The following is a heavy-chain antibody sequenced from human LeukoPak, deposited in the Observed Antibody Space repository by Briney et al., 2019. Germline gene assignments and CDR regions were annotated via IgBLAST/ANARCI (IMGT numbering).Heavy chain of an antibody. CDR1: GFTFSSYW. CDR2: IKGDGSHT. Sequence: GGSLRLSCAASGFTFSSYWMHWVRQAPGKGLVWVSRIKGDGSHTIYADSVKGRFTISRDNAKNTLYLQMKSLRVEDTAVYYCVRDWDHFDFDSWGQGTLVTVST. D-gene: IGHD3-9*01. J-gene: IGHJ5*01. CDR3: VRDWDHFDFDS. V-gene: IGHV3-74*01.